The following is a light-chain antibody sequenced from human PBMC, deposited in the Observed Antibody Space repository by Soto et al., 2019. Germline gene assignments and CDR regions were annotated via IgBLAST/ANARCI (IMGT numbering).Light chain of an antibody. Sequence: EIVMTQSPATLSVSPGERATLSCRTSQSVSSTLAWYQQKPGQAPRLLIYGASTRAPGIPAMCSGSGCGTVFTLTISSLQSEDFAVYYCQQYNKWPLTFGQGTKVEIK. CDR3: QQYNKWPLT. CDR2: GAS. V-gene: IGKV3-15*01. CDR1: QSVSST. J-gene: IGKJ1*01.